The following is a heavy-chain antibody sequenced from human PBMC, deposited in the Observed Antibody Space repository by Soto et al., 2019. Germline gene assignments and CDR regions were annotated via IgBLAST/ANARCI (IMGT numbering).Heavy chain of an antibody. CDR3: AREPCFRLDY. D-gene: IGHD3-10*01. Sequence: QVQLVQSGAEVKKPGASVKVSCKAPGYTFTSYGISWVPQAPVQGLEWRGWISAYNGNTNYAQTHQGRVTMTANTSTSTAYKELRSLTSDDTAEYYCAREPCFRLDYWGRGTLVTVSS. J-gene: IGHJ4*02. CDR1: GYTFTSYG. CDR2: ISAYNGNT. V-gene: IGHV1-18*01.